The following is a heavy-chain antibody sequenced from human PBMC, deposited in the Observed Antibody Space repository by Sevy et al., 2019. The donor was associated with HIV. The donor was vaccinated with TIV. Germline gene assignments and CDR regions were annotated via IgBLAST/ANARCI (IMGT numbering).Heavy chain of an antibody. CDR2: IWIDGSNK. Sequence: GGSLRLSCAASGFTFSNYGMHWVRQAPGKGLEWVAVIWIDGSNKYYADSVKGRFTFSRDNSKNTLYLQMNRLRVEDTAVYFCARGGDFNDRSAKWDFDYWGQGTLVTVSS. D-gene: IGHD3-22*01. V-gene: IGHV3-33*01. CDR3: ARGGDFNDRSAKWDFDY. J-gene: IGHJ4*02. CDR1: GFTFSNYG.